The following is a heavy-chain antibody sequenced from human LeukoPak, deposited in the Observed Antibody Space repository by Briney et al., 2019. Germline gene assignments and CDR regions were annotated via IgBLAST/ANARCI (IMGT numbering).Heavy chain of an antibody. J-gene: IGHJ6*03. CDR1: GYTFTSYD. Sequence: ASVKVSCKASGYTFTSYDINWVRQATGQGLEWMGWMNPNRGNTGYAQKFQGRVTMTRNTSISTAYMELSSLRSEDTAVYYCARAHGVAMAKGGYYYYYYMDVWGKGTTVTISS. CDR2: MNPNRGNT. CDR3: ARAHGVAMAKGGYYYYYYMDV. D-gene: IGHD5-18*01. V-gene: IGHV1-8*01.